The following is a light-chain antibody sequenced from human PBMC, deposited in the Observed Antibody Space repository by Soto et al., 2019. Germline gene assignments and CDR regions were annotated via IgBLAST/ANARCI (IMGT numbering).Light chain of an antibody. V-gene: IGKV3-20*01. CDR3: QQYGSSPWT. CDR1: QSVSKFY. CDR2: GQS. J-gene: IGKJ1*01. Sequence: VLTQSPGTLSMSPGESATLSCRASQSVSKFYFAWYQQKPGQAPRLLIYGQSSRPTGIPDRFSGSGSGTDSTLTISGLEPEDFAVYYCQQYGSSPWTFGPGTKVDIK.